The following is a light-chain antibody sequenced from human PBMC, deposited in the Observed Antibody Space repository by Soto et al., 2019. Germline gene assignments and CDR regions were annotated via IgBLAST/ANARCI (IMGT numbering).Light chain of an antibody. Sequence: DVVMTQTPISLSVTPGQPASISCESSQSLLHTDGKTYLYWYLQKPGQHPQILIYEVSNLFSGVTDRFSGRGSGTYFTLKISRVEAEDVGVYYCMQSAQLPLTFGGGTKVEIK. CDR3: MQSAQLPLT. J-gene: IGKJ4*01. V-gene: IGKV2D-29*01. CDR2: EVS. CDR1: QSLLHTDGKTY.